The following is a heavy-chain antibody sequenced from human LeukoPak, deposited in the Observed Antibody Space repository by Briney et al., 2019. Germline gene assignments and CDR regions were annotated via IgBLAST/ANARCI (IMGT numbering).Heavy chain of an antibody. Sequence: PGGCLRLSCAASGFTYSDYYMSWIRQAPGKGLEWGSYISSSSSYTNYADSVKGRFTISRDNAKNSLYLQMNSLRAEDTAVYYCARYYDILTGYYTSIGYWGQGTLVTVSS. CDR3: ARYYDILTGYYTSIGY. J-gene: IGHJ4*02. CDR1: GFTYSDYY. CDR2: ISSSSSYT. D-gene: IGHD3-9*01. V-gene: IGHV3-11*06.